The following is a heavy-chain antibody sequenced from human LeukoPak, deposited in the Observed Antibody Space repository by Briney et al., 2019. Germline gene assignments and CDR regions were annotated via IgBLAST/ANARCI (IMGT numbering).Heavy chain of an antibody. J-gene: IGHJ4*02. Sequence: PGGSLRLSCAASGFTFSSFVMSWVRQAPGKGLEWVSSISGSGVYKYYTDSAKGRFTISRDNSKNTLYVQMNSLRAEDTAVYYCAKVSCTGGTCSSFDYWGQGTLATVSS. CDR1: GFTFSSFV. D-gene: IGHD2-8*02. CDR2: ISGSGVYK. V-gene: IGHV3-23*01. CDR3: AKVSCTGGTCSSFDY.